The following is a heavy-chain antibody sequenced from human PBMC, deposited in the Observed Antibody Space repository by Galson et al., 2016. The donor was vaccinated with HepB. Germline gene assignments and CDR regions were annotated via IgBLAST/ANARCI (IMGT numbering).Heavy chain of an antibody. CDR1: GFTFSSHA. V-gene: IGHV3-23*01. D-gene: IGHD5-12*01. Sequence: SLRLSCAASGFTFSSHAMSWVRQAPGKGLEWVSAISGSGGSTYYAESVKGRFTISRDKSKNTLYLQMNSLRGEDSAIYYCAKGYTESAYDFGGGFDYWGQGTLVTVSS. CDR2: ISGSGGST. J-gene: IGHJ4*02. CDR3: AKGYTESAYDFGGGFDY.